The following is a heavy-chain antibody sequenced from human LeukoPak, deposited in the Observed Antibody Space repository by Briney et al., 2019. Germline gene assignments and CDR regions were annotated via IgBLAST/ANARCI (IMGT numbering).Heavy chain of an antibody. Sequence: SETLSLTCTVSGGSSSSSSYYWGWIRQPPGKGLEWIGSIYYSGSTYYNPSLKSRVTISVGTAKNQFSLKLSSVTAADTAVYYCARGRGLPWLLLRVDYYYYYMDVWGKGTTVTVSS. J-gene: IGHJ6*03. V-gene: IGHV4-39*07. CDR3: ARGRGLPWLLLRVDYYYYYMDV. CDR2: IYYSGST. CDR1: GGSSSSSSYY. D-gene: IGHD3-22*01.